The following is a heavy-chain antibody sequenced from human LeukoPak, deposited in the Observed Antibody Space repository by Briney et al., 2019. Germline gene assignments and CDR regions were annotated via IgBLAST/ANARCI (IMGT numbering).Heavy chain of an antibody. CDR2: ISGSGGST. V-gene: IGHV3-23*01. CDR1: GFTFSSYA. D-gene: IGHD1-26*01. CDR3: AKEVIVGVSFDY. Sequence: GGSLRLSCAASGFTFSSYAMSWVRQAPGKGLEWVAAISGSGGSTYYADSVKGRFTISRDNFKNTLYLQINSLRAEDTAVYYCAKEVIVGVSFDYWGQGTLVTVSS. J-gene: IGHJ4*02.